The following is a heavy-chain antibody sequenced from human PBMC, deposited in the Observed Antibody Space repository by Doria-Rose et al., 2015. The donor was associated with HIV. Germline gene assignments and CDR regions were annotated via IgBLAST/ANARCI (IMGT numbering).Heavy chain of an antibody. V-gene: IGHV1-3*01. J-gene: IGHJ4*02. Sequence: QVQLVQSGAEVKKPGASVRVSCKASGYTFTRYAMHWVRQAPGQRPEWMGWINVDNGNTEYSQKFQGRLTITRDTSASTAYMELRSLTPDDTAVYYCAKDRVRVVQAATTLDFWGQGTLVTVSS. CDR2: INVDNGNT. D-gene: IGHD2-2*01. CDR3: AKDRVRVVQAATTLDF. CDR1: GYTFTRYA.